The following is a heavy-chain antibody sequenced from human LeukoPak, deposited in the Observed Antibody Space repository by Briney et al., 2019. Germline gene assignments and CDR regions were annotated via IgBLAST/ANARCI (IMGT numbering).Heavy chain of an antibody. D-gene: IGHD6-19*01. J-gene: IGHJ6*03. CDR3: ARGGTSGGAPDYYYYMDV. CDR2: INSDGSIT. CDR1: GFTFSSYW. Sequence: GGSLRLSCAASGFTFSSYWMHWVRQTPGKGLVWVSRINSDGSITTYADSVKGRYTISRDNAKNTLYVQMNSLRAEDTGVYYCARGGTSGGAPDYYYYMDVWGKGTTVTVSS. V-gene: IGHV3-74*03.